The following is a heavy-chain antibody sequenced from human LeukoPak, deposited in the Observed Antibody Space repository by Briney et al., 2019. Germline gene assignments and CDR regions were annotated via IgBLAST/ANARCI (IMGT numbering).Heavy chain of an antibody. V-gene: IGHV3-30-3*01. CDR3: AGRVATTPYYYYGMDV. J-gene: IGHJ6*02. CDR2: ISYDGSNK. D-gene: IGHD5-12*01. Sequence: LAGGSLRLSCAASGFTFSGYAMHWVRQAPGKGLEWVAVISYDGSNKYYADSVKGRFPISRDNSKNTLYLQMNSLRAEDTAVYYCAGRVATTPYYYYGMDVWGQGATVTVS. CDR1: GFTFSGYA.